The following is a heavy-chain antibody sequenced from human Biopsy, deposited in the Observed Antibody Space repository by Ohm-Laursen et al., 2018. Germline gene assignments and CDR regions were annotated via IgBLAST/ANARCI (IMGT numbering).Heavy chain of an antibody. Sequence: SDTLSLTCTVSGDTISTYYWNWIRQTPGKGLEWIGYIHYTGHIRINPPLNSRATISVDTSTDQFSLKLNSLTAADTAIYYCARNRVDVVKVTTIGWNFDLWGRGTLVTVS. J-gene: IGHJ2*01. D-gene: IGHD5-12*01. CDR1: GDTISTYY. CDR2: IHYTGHI. CDR3: ARNRVDVVKVTTIGWNFDL. V-gene: IGHV4-59*08.